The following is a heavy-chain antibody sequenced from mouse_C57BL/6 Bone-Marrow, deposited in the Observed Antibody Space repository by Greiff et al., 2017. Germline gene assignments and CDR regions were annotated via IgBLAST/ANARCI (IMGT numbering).Heavy chain of an antibody. V-gene: IGHV1-50*01. J-gene: IGHJ4*01. CDR2: IDPSDSYT. CDR3: ARLYGRAMDY. CDR1: GYTFTSYW. D-gene: IGHD1-1*01. Sequence: VQLQQPGAELVKPGASVKLSCKASGYTFTSYWMQWVKQRPGQGLEWIGEIDPSDSYTNYNQKFKGKATLTVDTSSSTAYMQLSSLTSENSAVYYCARLYGRAMDYWGQGTTVTGSS.